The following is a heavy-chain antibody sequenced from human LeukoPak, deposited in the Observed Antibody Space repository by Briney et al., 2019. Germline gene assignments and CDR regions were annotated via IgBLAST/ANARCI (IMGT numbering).Heavy chain of an antibody. D-gene: IGHD1-26*01. CDR1: GGSISSGDYY. V-gene: IGHV4-30-4*01. CDR2: IYYSGST. J-gene: IGHJ6*04. CDR3: AREGDTVGAYYGMDV. Sequence: SETLSLTCTVSGGSISSGDYYWSWIRQPPGKALEWIGYIYYSGSTYYNPSLKSRVTISVDTSKNQFSLKLSSVTAADTAVYYCAREGDTVGAYYGMDVWGKGTTVTVSS.